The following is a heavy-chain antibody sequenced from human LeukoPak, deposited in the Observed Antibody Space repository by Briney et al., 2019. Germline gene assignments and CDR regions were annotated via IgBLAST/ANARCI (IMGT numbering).Heavy chain of an antibody. CDR3: ARGRGIMITFGGVIVPSFFDY. D-gene: IGHD3-16*02. Sequence: SETLSLTCAVYGGSFSGYYWSWIRQPPGKGLEWIGEINHSGSTNYNPSLKSRVTISVDTSKNQFSLKLSSVTAADTAVYYCARGRGIMITFGGVIVPSFFDYWGQGTLVTVSS. J-gene: IGHJ4*02. V-gene: IGHV4-34*01. CDR2: INHSGST. CDR1: GGSFSGYY.